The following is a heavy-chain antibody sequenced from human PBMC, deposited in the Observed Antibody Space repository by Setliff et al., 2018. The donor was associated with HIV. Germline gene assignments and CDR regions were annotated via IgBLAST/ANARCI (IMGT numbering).Heavy chain of an antibody. CDR1: GGSFSSYY. CDR2: INHSGST. J-gene: IGHJ4*02. CDR3: ARGMVRGLRWNN. D-gene: IGHD3-10*01. V-gene: IGHV4-34*01. Sequence: LSLTCTVYGGSFSSYYWSWIRQPPGKGLEWIGEINHSGSTNYNPSLKSRVTISIDTSKNQFSLKLSSVTAADTAVYYCARGMVRGLRWNNWGQGTLVTVS.